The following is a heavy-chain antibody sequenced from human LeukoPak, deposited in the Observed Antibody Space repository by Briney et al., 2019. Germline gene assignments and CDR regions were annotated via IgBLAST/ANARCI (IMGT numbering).Heavy chain of an antibody. J-gene: IGHJ4*02. CDR3: ARRLGRYIAAAGKFSFDY. Sequence: SETLSLTCTVSGDSISTSYWSWIRQPAGKGLEWIGRIYNTGSTNYNPSLKSRVTISVDTSKNQFSLKLSSVTAADTAVYYCARRLGRYIAAAGKFSFDYWGQGTLVTVSS. D-gene: IGHD6-13*01. CDR2: IYNTGST. V-gene: IGHV4-4*07. CDR1: GDSISTSY.